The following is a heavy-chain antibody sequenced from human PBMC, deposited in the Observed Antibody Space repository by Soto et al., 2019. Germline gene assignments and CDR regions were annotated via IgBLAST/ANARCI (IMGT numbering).Heavy chain of an antibody. D-gene: IGHD6-19*01. CDR2: ITGSGATT. Sequence: GGSLRLSXAASGFTFSSYAMSWVRQAPGKGLEWVSGITGSGATTYYADSVKGRFTISGDNSKNTLFLQMNSLRPEDTAVYYCAKKGKVAVPAYYFDYWGQGTLVTVSS. CDR3: AKKGKVAVPAYYFDY. CDR1: GFTFSSYA. J-gene: IGHJ4*02. V-gene: IGHV3-23*01.